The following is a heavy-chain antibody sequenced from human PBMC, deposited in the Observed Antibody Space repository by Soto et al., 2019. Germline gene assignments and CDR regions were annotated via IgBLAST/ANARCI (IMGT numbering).Heavy chain of an antibody. V-gene: IGHV3-30-3*01. Sequence: QVHLVESGGGVVQPGRSLRLSCAASGFAFGIYAMHWVRQAPGKGLEWVAVISYDGNNKYFGDSVKGRFTISRDNSNSTVSLQMNSLRPGDTAVYYCARSPGYSDGRGVWFDPWGQGTLVTVSS. D-gene: IGHD6-13*01. CDR1: GFAFGIYA. J-gene: IGHJ5*02. CDR2: ISYDGNNK. CDR3: ARSPGYSDGRGVWFDP.